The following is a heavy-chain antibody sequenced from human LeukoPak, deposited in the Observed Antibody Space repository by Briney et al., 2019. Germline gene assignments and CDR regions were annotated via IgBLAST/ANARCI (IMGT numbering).Heavy chain of an antibody. CDR3: ARGGEIMITPGRYYYMDV. D-gene: IGHD3-16*01. CDR1: GFTFSDYY. CDR2: ISSSGSTI. V-gene: IGHV3-11*01. J-gene: IGHJ6*03. Sequence: GGSLRLSCAASGFTFSDYYTSWIRQAPGKGLEWVSYISSSGSTIYYADSVKGRFTISRNNAKNSLYLQMNSLRAEDTAVYHCARGGEIMITPGRYYYMDVWGKGTTVTVSS.